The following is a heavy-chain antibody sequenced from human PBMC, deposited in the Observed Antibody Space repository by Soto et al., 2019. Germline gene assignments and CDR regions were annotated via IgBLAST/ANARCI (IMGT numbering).Heavy chain of an antibody. Sequence: GGSLRLSCAASGFTFSSYGMHWVRQAPGKGLEWVAVIWYDGSNKYYADSVKGRFTISGDNSKNTLYLQMNSLRAEDTAVYYCARDSEGSYPFFDYYYYGMDVWGQGTTVTVSS. V-gene: IGHV3-33*01. J-gene: IGHJ6*02. CDR3: ARDSEGSYPFFDYYYYGMDV. CDR2: IWYDGSNK. CDR1: GFTFSSYG. D-gene: IGHD1-26*01.